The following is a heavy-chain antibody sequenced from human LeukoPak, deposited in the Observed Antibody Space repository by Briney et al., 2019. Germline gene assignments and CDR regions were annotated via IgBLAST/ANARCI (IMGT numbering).Heavy chain of an antibody. CDR3: TTEDYYGSGSFDY. J-gene: IGHJ4*02. CDR2: IKSKTDGGTT. D-gene: IGHD3-10*01. Sequence: GGSLRLSCAASGFTFSNAWMSWVRQAPGKGLEWVGRIKSKTDGGTTDYAAPVKGRFTISGDDSKNTLYLQMNSMKTEDTAVYYCTTEDYYGSGSFDYWGQGTLVTVSS. CDR1: GFTFSNAW. V-gene: IGHV3-15*01.